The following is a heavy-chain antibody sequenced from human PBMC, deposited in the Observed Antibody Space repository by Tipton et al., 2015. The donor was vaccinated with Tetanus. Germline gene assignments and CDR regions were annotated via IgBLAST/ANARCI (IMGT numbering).Heavy chain of an antibody. J-gene: IGHJ4*02. V-gene: IGHV3-53*01. CDR2: MYSGGDT. CDR3: VRDGGSSGWLAY. Sequence: SLRLSCAVSGASFSGSYWSWVRQAPGKGLEWVSVMYSGGDTYYVDSVKGRFSISRDNAKNTLYLQMNSLRVEDTAVYYCVRDGGSSGWLAYWGQGTLVTVSS. CDR1: GASFSGSY. D-gene: IGHD6-19*01.